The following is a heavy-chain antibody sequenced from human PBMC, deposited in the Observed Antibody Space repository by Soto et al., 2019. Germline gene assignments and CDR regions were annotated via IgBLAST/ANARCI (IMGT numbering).Heavy chain of an antibody. D-gene: IGHD3-3*01. CDR2: IYYSGST. CDR1: GGSIISYY. J-gene: IGHJ4*02. Sequence: PSETLSLTCTVSGGSIISYYWIFIRHPPGKGLEWIVYIYYSGSTNYNPSLKSRVTISVDTSKNQFSLKLSSVTAADTAVYYCARSYDFWSAYYFDYWGQGTLVTVSS. CDR3: ARSYDFWSAYYFDY. V-gene: IGHV4-59*01.